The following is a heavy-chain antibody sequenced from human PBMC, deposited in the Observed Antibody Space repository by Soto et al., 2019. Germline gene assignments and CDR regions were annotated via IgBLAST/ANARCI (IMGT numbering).Heavy chain of an antibody. CDR3: ARLYCTGGACPSDY. V-gene: IGHV3-48*01. CDR1: GFIFSTYS. Sequence: EVQLVESGGGLEQPGGSLRLSCAASGFIFSTYSMNWVRQAPGRGLEWVSYISSGGGTIYYAGSVKGRFTISRDNAKNSLYLQINSLRAEDTAVYYCARLYCTGGACPSDYWGQGTLVTVSS. J-gene: IGHJ4*02. D-gene: IGHD2-8*02. CDR2: ISSGGGTI.